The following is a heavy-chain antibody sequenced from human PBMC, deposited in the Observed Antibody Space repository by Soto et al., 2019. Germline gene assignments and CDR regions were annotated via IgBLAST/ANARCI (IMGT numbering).Heavy chain of an antibody. CDR1: GGTFSSYA. CDR2: IIPIFGTA. V-gene: IGHV1-69*01. Sequence: QVQLVQSGAEVKKPGSSVKVSCKASGGTFSSYAISWVRQAPGQGLEWMGGIIPIFGTANYAQKFQGRVTITADESTSTAYMEMSSLRSEDTAVYYFARGSPAAAEEYYYYYGMDVWGQGTTVTVSS. J-gene: IGHJ6*02. D-gene: IGHD2-2*01. CDR3: ARGSPAAAEEYYYYYGMDV.